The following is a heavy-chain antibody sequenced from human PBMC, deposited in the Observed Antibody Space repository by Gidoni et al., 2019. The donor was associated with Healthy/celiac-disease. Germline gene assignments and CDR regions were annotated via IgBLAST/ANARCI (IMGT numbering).Heavy chain of an antibody. CDR1: GFPFSNSS. V-gene: IGHV3-48*02. CDR2: ISSSSSTI. CDR3: ARDQLYTVMTTGSYYYYGMDV. J-gene: IGHJ6*02. Sequence: EVQLVESGGGLVQPGGSLRLSCAASGFPFSNSSMDWVLQAPGKGLEWVSYISSSSSTIYYADSVKGRFTISRDNAKNSLYLQMNSLRDEDTAVYYCARDQLYTVMTTGSYYYYGMDVWGQGTTVTVSS. D-gene: IGHD4-4*01.